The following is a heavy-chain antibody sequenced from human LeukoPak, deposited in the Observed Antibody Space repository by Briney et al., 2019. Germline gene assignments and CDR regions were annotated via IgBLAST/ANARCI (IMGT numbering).Heavy chain of an antibody. Sequence: SETLSLTCTVSGGSISTSNYYWGWIRQPPGKGLEWIGNIFYSGSTYYNPSLKSRVTISVDTSKNQFSLKLSSVTAADTAVYYCARAAYSSSWYGVYYYMDVWGKGTTVTISS. V-gene: IGHV4-39*01. CDR2: IFYSGST. CDR3: ARAAYSSSWYGVYYYMDV. CDR1: GGSISTSNYY. J-gene: IGHJ6*03. D-gene: IGHD6-13*01.